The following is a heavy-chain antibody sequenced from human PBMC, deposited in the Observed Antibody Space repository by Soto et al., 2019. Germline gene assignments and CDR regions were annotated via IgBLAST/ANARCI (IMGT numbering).Heavy chain of an antibody. CDR2: IYYSWST. CDR3: ARDREIGLRFLE. CDR1: GGSISSGGYY. J-gene: IGHJ4*02. V-gene: IGHV4-31*03. Sequence: QVQLQESGPGLVKPSQTLSLTCTVSGGSISSGGYYWSWIRQHPGKGLEWIGYIYYSWSTYYNPSLKSRVTISVDSSKNQFSLKLSSVTAADTAVYYCARDREIGLRFLEWGQGTLDTVS. D-gene: IGHD3-3*01.